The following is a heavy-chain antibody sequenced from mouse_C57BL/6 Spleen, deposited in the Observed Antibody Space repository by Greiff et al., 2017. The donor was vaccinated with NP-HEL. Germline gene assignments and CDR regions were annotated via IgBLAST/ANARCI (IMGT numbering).Heavy chain of an antibody. CDR3: ARHLFMDY. J-gene: IGHJ4*01. Sequence: DVKLVESGGGLVQPGGSLKLSCAASGFTFSDYYMYWVRQTPEKRLEWVAYISNGGGSTYYPDTVKGRFTISRDNAKNTLYLQMSRLKSEDTAMYYCARHLFMDYWGQGTSVTVSS. CDR2: ISNGGGST. CDR1: GFTFSDYY. V-gene: IGHV5-12*01.